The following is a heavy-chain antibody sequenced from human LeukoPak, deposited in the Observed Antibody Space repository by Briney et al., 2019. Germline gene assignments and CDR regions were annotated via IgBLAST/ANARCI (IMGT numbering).Heavy chain of an antibody. CDR2: ISPDGSTT. CDR3: AKDIAVRVAGTSYFQH. J-gene: IGHJ1*01. V-gene: IGHV3-74*01. D-gene: IGHD6-19*01. Sequence: GGSLRLSCAASGFTFSSYWMHWVRQAPGKGLVWVSRISPDGSTTGHADSVKGRFTISRDNAKNSLYLQMNSLRAEDTALYYCAKDIAVRVAGTSYFQHWGQGTLVTVSS. CDR1: GFTFSSYW.